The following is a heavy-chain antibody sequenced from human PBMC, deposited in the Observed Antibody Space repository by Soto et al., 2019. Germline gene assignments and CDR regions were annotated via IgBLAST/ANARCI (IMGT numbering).Heavy chain of an antibody. V-gene: IGHV3-21*01. Sequence: EVQLVESGGGLVKPGGSLRLTCAASGFRFSIYTMNWVRQAPGKGLEWVASISSRTTYIHYANSVKGRFTISRDNAKNSLYLQMNSLRAEDTAVYYCARVLGFDVLTGFDPWGKGTLVTVSS. D-gene: IGHD3-9*01. CDR1: GFRFSIYT. CDR3: ARVLGFDVLTGFDP. J-gene: IGHJ5*02. CDR2: ISSRTTYI.